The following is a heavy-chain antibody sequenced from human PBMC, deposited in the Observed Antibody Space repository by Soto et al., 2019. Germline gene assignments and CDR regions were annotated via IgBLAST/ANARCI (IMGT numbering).Heavy chain of an antibody. Sequence: EVQLVGSGGGLVQPGGSLRLSCAASGFAFSNYWMNWVRQAPGKGLEWVANINEHGSKTHYVDSVKGRFTVSRDNAKNSLYLRMNSLRAEDTAVYYCLSFWTDSWGQGSLVTVSS. CDR2: INEHGSKT. CDR3: LSFWTDS. CDR1: GFAFSNYW. J-gene: IGHJ4*02. V-gene: IGHV3-7*03. D-gene: IGHD1-1*01.